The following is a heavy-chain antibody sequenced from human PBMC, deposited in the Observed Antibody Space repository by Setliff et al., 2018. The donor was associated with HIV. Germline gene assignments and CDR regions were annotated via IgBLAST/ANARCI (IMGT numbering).Heavy chain of an antibody. CDR1: RDSMSSETFY. CDR3: ARVGSVGYFRFFDY. D-gene: IGHD1-26*01. Sequence: SETLSLTCTVSRDSMSSETFYWSWVRKPAGKRLEWIGHISPSESTNYHPALKSRATISLDTSKDQVHLTLTSVTAADTAVYHCARVGSVGYFRFFDYWGQGTLVTVSS. V-gene: IGHV4-61*09. CDR2: ISPSEST. J-gene: IGHJ4*02.